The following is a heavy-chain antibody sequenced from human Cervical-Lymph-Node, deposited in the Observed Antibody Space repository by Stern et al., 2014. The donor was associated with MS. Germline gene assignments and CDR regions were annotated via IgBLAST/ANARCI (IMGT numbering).Heavy chain of an antibody. CDR1: GLTFSDAW. CDR2: IISKSEGALT. CDR3: TTGGDFWTGYYLDN. D-gene: IGHD3/OR15-3a*01. V-gene: IGHV3-15*01. J-gene: IGHJ4*02. Sequence: EMQLVESGGGLVKPGGSLRLSCAASGLTFSDAWMTWVRQAPGKGLEWVGRIISKSEGALTGYAAPVEGRFTISRDDSYNTRYLQMNSLKIEDTAVYYCTTGGDFWTGYYLDNWGQGTLVTVSS.